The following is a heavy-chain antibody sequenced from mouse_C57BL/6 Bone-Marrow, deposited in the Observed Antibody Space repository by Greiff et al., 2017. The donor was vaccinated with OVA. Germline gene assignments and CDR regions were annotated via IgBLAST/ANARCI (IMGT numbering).Heavy chain of an antibody. CDR1: GFTFSDYG. D-gene: IGHD1-1*01. CDR3: ARHLLLRSYYCDY. Sequence: EVKVEESGGGLVKPGGSLKLSCAASGFTFSDYGMHWVRQAPEKGLEWVAYISSGSSTIYYADTVKGRFTISRDNAKNTLFLQRTSLRSEDTAMYYCARHLLLRSYYCDYWGQGTTLTVSS. V-gene: IGHV5-17*01. CDR2: ISSGSSTI. J-gene: IGHJ2*01.